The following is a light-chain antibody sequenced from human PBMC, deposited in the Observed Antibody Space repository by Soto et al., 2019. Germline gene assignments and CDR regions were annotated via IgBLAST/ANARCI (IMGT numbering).Light chain of an antibody. J-gene: IGLJ2*01. Sequence: QSALTQPASVSGSPGQSITISCTGTSRDVGGYNYVSWYQQHPGKAPKLMIYEVSNRPAGVSNRCSGSKSGNTASLTIAGLQAEDEADYYCSSNTSSSRGVFGGGTKVTVL. CDR3: SSNTSSSRGV. CDR1: SRDVGGYNY. CDR2: EVS. V-gene: IGLV2-14*01.